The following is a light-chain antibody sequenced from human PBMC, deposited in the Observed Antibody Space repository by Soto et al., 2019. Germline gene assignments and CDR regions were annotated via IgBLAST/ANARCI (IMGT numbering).Light chain of an antibody. CDR2: DAS. CDR3: QQYNSYWT. J-gene: IGKJ1*01. Sequence: DIQMTQSPSTLSASVGDRVTITCRASQSISSWLAWYQQKPVKAPKLLIYDASSLESGVPSRFSGSGSGTEFTLPISSLQPDDFATYYCQQYNSYWTFGQGTKVEIK. CDR1: QSISSW. V-gene: IGKV1-5*01.